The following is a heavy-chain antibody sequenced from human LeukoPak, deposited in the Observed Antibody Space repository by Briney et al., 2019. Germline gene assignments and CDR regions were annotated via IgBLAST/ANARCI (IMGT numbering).Heavy chain of an antibody. Sequence: GGSLRLSCAASGFTVSSNYMSWVRQAPGKGLEWVSVIYSGGSTYYADSVKGRFTISRDNSKNTLYLQMNSLRAEDTAVYYCAKAKSYYSNYDYWGQGTLVTVSS. CDR1: GFTVSSNY. CDR2: IYSGGST. J-gene: IGHJ4*02. V-gene: IGHV3-53*01. D-gene: IGHD4-11*01. CDR3: AKAKSYYSNYDY.